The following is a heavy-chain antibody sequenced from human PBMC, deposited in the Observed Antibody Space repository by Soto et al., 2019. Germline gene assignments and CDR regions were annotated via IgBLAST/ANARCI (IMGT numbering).Heavy chain of an antibody. D-gene: IGHD6-19*01. CDR3: ARVPFDSSGWYDY. V-gene: IGHV1-2*04. J-gene: IGHJ4*02. Sequence: GASVKVSCKASGYTFTGYYMHWVRQAPGQGLEWMGWINPNSGGTNYAQKFQGWVTMTRDTSISTAYMELSRLRSDDTAVYYCARVPFDSSGWYDYWGQGTLVTVSS. CDR1: GYTFTGYY. CDR2: INPNSGGT.